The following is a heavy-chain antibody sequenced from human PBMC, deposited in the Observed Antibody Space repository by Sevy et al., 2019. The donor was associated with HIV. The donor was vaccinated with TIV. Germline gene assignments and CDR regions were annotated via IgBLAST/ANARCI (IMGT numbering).Heavy chain of an antibody. D-gene: IGHD2-8*01. CDR1: GVTVSSNY. Sequence: GGSLRLSCAASGVTVSSNYMNWVRQAPGKGLEWVSVIYSGGTTYYADSVKGRFTISSDNSKNTLYLQMNNLRAEDTAVYYCARGVVKYCTYGECYIGWLDPWGQGTLVTVSS. CDR2: IYSGGTT. J-gene: IGHJ5*02. V-gene: IGHV3-53*01. CDR3: ARGVVKYCTYGECYIGWLDP.